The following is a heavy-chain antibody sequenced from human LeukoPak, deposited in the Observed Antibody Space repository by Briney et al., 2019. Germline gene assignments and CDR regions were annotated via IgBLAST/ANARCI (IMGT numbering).Heavy chain of an antibody. D-gene: IGHD3-10*01. Sequence: PSETLSLTCTVSGGSISSSSYYWGWIRQPPGKGLEWIGSIYYSGSTYYNPSLKSRVTISVDTSKNQFSLKLSSVTAADTAVYYCARKGRDYCGSGSYYPPDYWGQGTLVTVSS. V-gene: IGHV4-39*01. CDR2: IYYSGST. J-gene: IGHJ4*02. CDR3: ARKGRDYCGSGSYYPPDY. CDR1: GGSISSSSYY.